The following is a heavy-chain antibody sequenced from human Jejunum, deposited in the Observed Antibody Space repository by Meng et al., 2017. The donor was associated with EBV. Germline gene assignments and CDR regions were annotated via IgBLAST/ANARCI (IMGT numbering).Heavy chain of an antibody. V-gene: IGHV4-30-2*01. Sequence: QRQLQGSGSGLVKPSEPLSLPCAVSGGSISSGGYSWHWIRQPPGKGLQWIGYIYYSGSAFYNPSLKSRVTLSVDRSKNQFSLNLSSVTAADTAVYYCARGAYFDYWGQGTLVTVSS. CDR1: GGSISSGGYS. CDR3: ARGAYFDY. CDR2: IYYSGSA. J-gene: IGHJ4*02.